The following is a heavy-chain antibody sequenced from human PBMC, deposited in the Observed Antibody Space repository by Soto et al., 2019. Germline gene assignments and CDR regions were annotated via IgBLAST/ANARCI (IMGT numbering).Heavy chain of an antibody. J-gene: IGHJ4*02. CDR2: INPILSMS. CDR3: ATSYGSGYRAFDY. CDR1: GDTFSFYT. D-gene: IGHD3-10*01. V-gene: IGHV1-69*02. Sequence: QVQLVQSGAEVKKPGSSVKVSCKASGDTFSFYTINWVRQAPGLGLEWVGRINPILSMSNYAQKFQGRVTMTADKSTSTAYMELRSLRSEDTATYYCATSYGSGYRAFDYWGQGALVTVSS.